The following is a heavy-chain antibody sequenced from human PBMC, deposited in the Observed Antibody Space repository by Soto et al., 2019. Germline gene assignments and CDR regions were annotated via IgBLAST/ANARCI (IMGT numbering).Heavy chain of an antibody. D-gene: IGHD6-13*01. Sequence: GGSLRLSCAASGFTFSSYSMNWVRQAPGKGLEWVSSISSRSSYRYYADSVKGRFTISRDNAKNSLYLQMNSLRAEDTAVYYCARDRRAAAGTFYWGQGTLVTVSS. CDR1: GFTFSSYS. J-gene: IGHJ4*02. CDR2: ISSRSSYR. V-gene: IGHV3-21*01. CDR3: ARDRRAAAGTFY.